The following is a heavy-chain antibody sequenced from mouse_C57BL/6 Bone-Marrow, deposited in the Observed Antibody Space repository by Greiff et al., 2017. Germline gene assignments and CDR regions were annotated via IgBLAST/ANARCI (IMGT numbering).Heavy chain of an antibody. V-gene: IGHV1-47*01. Sequence: VQLQQSGAELVKPGASVKMSCKASGYTFTTYPIEWLKQNHGKSLEWIGNFHPYNDDTKYNEKFKGKATLTVEKSSSTVYLERSRSTSDVSAVYYCARGGNYGGYYFHYWGQGTTLTVSS. CDR2: FHPYNDDT. CDR1: GYTFTTYP. J-gene: IGHJ2*01. D-gene: IGHD2-1*01. CDR3: ARGGNYGGYYFHY.